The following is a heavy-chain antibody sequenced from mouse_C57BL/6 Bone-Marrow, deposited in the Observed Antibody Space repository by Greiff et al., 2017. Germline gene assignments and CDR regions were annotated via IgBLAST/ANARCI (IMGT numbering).Heavy chain of an antibody. CDR2: FYPGGGSI. J-gene: IGHJ3*01. D-gene: IGHD1-1*01. CDR3: ARHEGSHYYGSSPWFAY. V-gene: IGHV1-62-2*01. Sequence: VQLQQSGAELVKPGASVKLSCKASGYTFTEYTIHWVKQRSGQGLEWIGWFYPGGGSIKYNEKFKDKATLTADKSSSTVYMELSRLTSEDSAVYFCARHEGSHYYGSSPWFAYWGQGTLVTVSA. CDR1: GYTFTEYT.